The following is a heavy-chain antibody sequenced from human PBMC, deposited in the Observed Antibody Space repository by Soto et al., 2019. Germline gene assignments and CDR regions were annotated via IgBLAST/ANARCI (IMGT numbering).Heavy chain of an antibody. D-gene: IGHD5-12*01. CDR1: GGSISSGGYS. CDR2: IYHSGST. J-gene: IGHJ4*02. V-gene: IGHV4-30-2*01. CDR3: ATQTIVATILN. Sequence: QLQLQESGSGLVKPSQTLSLTCAVSGGSISSGGYSWSWIRQPPGKGLEWIGYIYHSGSTYYNPSLKSRVTISVDRSKNHFFLKLSSVTAADTAVYYCATQTIVATILNWGQGTLVTVSS.